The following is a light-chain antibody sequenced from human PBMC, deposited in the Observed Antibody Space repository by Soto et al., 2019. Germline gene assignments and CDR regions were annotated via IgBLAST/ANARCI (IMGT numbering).Light chain of an antibody. J-gene: IGKJ5*01. Sequence: PSTLSASVGDRVTITCRASQSITRWFAYYQQTPQKAPQLLIYDACSLESGAPSRFSGSGSGTDFTLTISSLQADDFVTYCWQHYNSHLIPFGQRTLLAI. CDR1: QSITRW. CDR3: QHYNSHLIP. CDR2: DAC. V-gene: IGKV1-5*01.